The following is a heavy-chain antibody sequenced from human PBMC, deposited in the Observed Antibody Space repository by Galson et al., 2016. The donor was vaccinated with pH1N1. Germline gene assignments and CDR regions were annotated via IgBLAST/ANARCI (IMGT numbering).Heavy chain of an antibody. J-gene: IGHJ3*02. CDR3: AKYYYDSSGSGAVGTFDI. V-gene: IGHV5-51*01. Sequence: QSGAEVKKPGESLKISCKGSGFSFTSYWIGWVRQMPGKGLEWMGVIYPGDSDTRYSPSFQGQVTISADKSISTADLQWSSLKASDTAMYYCAKYYYDSSGSGAVGTFDIWGQGTMVTVSS. CDR2: IYPGDSDT. D-gene: IGHD3-22*01. CDR1: GFSFTSYW.